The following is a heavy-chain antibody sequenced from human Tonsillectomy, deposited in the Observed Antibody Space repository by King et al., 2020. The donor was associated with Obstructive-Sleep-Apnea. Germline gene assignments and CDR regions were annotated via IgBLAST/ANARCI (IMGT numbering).Heavy chain of an antibody. J-gene: IGHJ4*02. V-gene: IGHV3-48*04. D-gene: IGHD2-15*01. CDR1: GFTFSSYS. CDR2: ISSSSSTI. CDR3: ARVHMVVATLAIDY. Sequence: VQLVESGGGLVQPGGSLRLSCAASGFTFSSYSMNWVRQAPGKGLGWLSYISSSSSTIYYADSVKGRFTISRDNAKNTLYLQMNSLRAEDTAVYNCARVHMVVATLAIDYWGQGTLVTVS.